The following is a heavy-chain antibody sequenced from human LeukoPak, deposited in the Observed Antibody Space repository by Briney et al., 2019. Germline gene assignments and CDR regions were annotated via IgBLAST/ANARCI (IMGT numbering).Heavy chain of an antibody. CDR3: ATHSRSWGEFEY. CDR1: GGSISSSSYY. Sequence: PSETLSLTCTVSGGSISSSSYYWGWIRQPPGKGLEWIGSIYYSGSTYYNPSLKSRVTISVDTSKNQFSLKLSSVTAADTAVYYCATHSRSWGEFEYWGQGTLVTVSS. D-gene: IGHD6-13*01. J-gene: IGHJ4*02. CDR2: IYYSGST. V-gene: IGHV4-39*01.